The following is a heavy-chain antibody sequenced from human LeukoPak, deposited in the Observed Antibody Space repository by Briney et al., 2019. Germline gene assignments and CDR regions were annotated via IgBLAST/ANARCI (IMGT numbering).Heavy chain of an antibody. V-gene: IGHV3-23*01. CDR2: ISGSGGST. CDR3: AKSWRFLEWLPDV. J-gene: IGHJ6*02. CDR1: GFTFSSYT. Sequence: PGGSLRLSCAASGFTFSSYTMSWVRQAPGKGLEWVSAISGSGGSTYYADSVKGRFTISRDNSKNTLYLQMNSLRAEDTAVYYCAKSWRFLEWLPDVWGQGTTVTVSS. D-gene: IGHD3-3*01.